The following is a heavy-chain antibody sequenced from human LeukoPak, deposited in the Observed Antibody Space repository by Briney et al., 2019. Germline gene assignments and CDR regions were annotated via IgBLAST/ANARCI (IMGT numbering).Heavy chain of an antibody. CDR3: AREVYYDILTARVYYYYGMDV. CDR1: GYTFTSYG. J-gene: IGHJ6*02. D-gene: IGHD3-9*01. Sequence: GASVKVSCKASGYTFTSYGISWVRQAPGQGLEWMGWISAYNGNTNYAQKLQGRVTMTTDTSTSTAYMELRSLRSDDTAVYYCAREVYYDILTARVYYYYGMDVWGQGTTVTVSS. CDR2: ISAYNGNT. V-gene: IGHV1-18*01.